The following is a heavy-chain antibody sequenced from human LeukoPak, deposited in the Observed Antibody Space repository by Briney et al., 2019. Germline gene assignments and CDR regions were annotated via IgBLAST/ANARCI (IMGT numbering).Heavy chain of an antibody. D-gene: IGHD2/OR15-2a*01. CDR3: AKDRVSPGFNLFDP. J-gene: IGHJ5*02. CDR1: GFTFSIYA. V-gene: IGHV3-23*01. Sequence: GGSLRLSCAASGFTFSIYAMNWVRQAPGKGLEWVSAINGRGDNTYYADSVKGRFTISRDNSKSTLFLQMNSLRAEDTAIYYCAKDRVSPGFNLFDPWGQGTLVTVSS. CDR2: INGRGDNT.